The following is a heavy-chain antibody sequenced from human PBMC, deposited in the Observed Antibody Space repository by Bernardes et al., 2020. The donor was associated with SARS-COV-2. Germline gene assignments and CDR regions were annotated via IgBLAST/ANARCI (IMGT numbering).Heavy chain of an antibody. Sequence: GSLRLSCAASGFNFTGSAIQWVRQPSGKGLEWIGRIRSKPKGYATTYAASLKGRFVIFRDDSRNTAYLQIHSLKIKDTAVYYCTGDYLYWDQGTLVSVSS. D-gene: IGHD4-17*01. V-gene: IGHV3-73*01. CDR1: GFNFTGSA. CDR3: TGDYLY. CDR2: IRSKPKGYAT. J-gene: IGHJ4*02.